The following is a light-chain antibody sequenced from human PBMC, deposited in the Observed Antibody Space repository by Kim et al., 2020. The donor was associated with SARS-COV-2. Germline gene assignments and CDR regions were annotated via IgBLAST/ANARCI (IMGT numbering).Light chain of an antibody. Sequence: PGERAVRSCRTSQSVSSNYLAWYQHKPGQAPRLLIHGASSRATGIPDRFSGSGSGTDFTLTISRLEPEDFAVYFCQQYGTSPPLTFGGGTKVDIK. J-gene: IGKJ4*01. CDR2: GAS. CDR1: QSVSSNY. V-gene: IGKV3-20*01. CDR3: QQYGTSPPLT.